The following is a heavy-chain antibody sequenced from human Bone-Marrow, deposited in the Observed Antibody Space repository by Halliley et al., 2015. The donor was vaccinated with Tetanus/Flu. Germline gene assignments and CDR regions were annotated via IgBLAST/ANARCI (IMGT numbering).Heavy chain of an antibody. CDR3: ARVGDSGFGAHSYGLDV. CDR2: IYYSGST. J-gene: IGHJ6*01. CDR1: GASISSSSYY. V-gene: IGHV4-39*07. Sequence: TLSLTCTVSGASISSSSYYWGWVRQPPGKGLEWIGSIYYSGSTYYNSSLKSRVTISVDTSKNQFSLNLSSVTAADTALYYCARVGDSGFGAHSYGLDVWGQGTMVTVSS. D-gene: IGHD3-16*01.